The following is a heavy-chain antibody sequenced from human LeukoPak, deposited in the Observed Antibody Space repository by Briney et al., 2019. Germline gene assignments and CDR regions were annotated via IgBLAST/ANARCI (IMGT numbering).Heavy chain of an antibody. J-gene: IGHJ6*03. CDR3: AREAATVTTRDYYYYYYMDV. CDR1: GYTFTSYG. Sequence: GASVKVSCKASGYTFTSYGISWVRQAPGQGLEWMGWISAYNGNTNYAQKLQGRVTMTTDTSTSTAYMEVRSLRSDDTAVYYCAREAATVTTRDYYYYYYMDVWGKGTTVTVSS. V-gene: IGHV1-18*01. D-gene: IGHD4-17*01. CDR2: ISAYNGNT.